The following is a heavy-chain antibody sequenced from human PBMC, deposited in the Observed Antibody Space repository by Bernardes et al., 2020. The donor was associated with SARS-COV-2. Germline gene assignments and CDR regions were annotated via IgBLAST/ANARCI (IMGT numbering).Heavy chain of an antibody. CDR3: ARDVFLGSSWDQSYYGMDV. V-gene: IGHV4-59*11. J-gene: IGHJ6*02. CDR1: GGPIGSHY. CDR2: VYFTGNT. Sequence: SETLSLTCTVSGGPIGSHYWSWIRQSPGKGLEWIGNVYFTGNTNHNPSLRSRAIIGIDTSKSQFSLRLNPVTAADAAVYYCARDVFLGSSWDQSYYGMDVWGQGTTVTVSS. D-gene: IGHD6-13*01.